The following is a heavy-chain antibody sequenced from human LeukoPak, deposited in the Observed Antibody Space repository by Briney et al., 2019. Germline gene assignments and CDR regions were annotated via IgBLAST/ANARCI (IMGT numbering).Heavy chain of an antibody. CDR2: IKPSGGST. CDR1: GYTFTSYN. J-gene: IGHJ4*02. D-gene: IGHD6-13*01. Sequence: GASLKVSCKASGYTFTSYNMHWVRQAPGQGLEWMGIIKPSGGSTTYAQKFQGRVPMTRDMSTSTLYMELSSLRSEDTAVYYCARMRESSSSWYGIYFDYWGQGTLVTVSS. V-gene: IGHV1-46*01. CDR3: ARMRESSSSWYGIYFDY.